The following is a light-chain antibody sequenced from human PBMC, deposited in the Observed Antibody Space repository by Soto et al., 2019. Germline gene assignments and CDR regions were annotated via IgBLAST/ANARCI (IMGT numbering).Light chain of an antibody. Sequence: QSVLTQPPSASGTPGQRVTISCSGRSTNIGYNIVNWYKQVPGTAPKRLIYSNNQRPSGVPDRFSGSKSGTAASLDINGLQSEDEADYYCVAWDDSLNGYVFGTGTKVTVL. CDR3: VAWDDSLNGYV. J-gene: IGLJ1*01. V-gene: IGLV1-44*01. CDR2: SNN. CDR1: STNIGYNI.